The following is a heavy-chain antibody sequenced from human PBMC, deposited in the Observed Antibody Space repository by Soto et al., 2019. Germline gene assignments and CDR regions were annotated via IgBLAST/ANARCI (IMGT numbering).Heavy chain of an antibody. CDR1: GFTFSSYG. CDR2: IWYDGSNK. Sequence: QVQLVESGGGVVQPGRSLRLSCAASGFTFSSYGMHWVRQAPGKGLEWVAVIWYDGSNKYYADSVKGRFTISRDKSKNTLYLQMNSLRAEDTAVCYCAREGGYGLFDYWGQGTLVTVSS. V-gene: IGHV3-33*01. CDR3: AREGGYGLFDY. D-gene: IGHD5-18*01. J-gene: IGHJ4*02.